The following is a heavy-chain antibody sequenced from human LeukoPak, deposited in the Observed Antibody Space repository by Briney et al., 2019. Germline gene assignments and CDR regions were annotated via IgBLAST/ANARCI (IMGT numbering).Heavy chain of an antibody. CDR2: IYYSGST. CDR3: AREVSGSGRNWFDP. Sequence: SQTLSLTCTVSGGSISSGDYYWSWIRQPPGKGLEWIGYIYYSGSTYYNPSLKSRVTISVDTSKNQFSLKLSSVTAADTAVYYCAREVSGSGRNWFDPWGQGTLVTVSS. CDR1: GGSISSGDYY. V-gene: IGHV4-30-4*01. D-gene: IGHD3-10*01. J-gene: IGHJ5*02.